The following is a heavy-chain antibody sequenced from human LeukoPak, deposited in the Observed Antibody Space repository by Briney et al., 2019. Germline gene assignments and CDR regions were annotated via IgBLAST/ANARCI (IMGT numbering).Heavy chain of an antibody. CDR2: IYYTGNT. CDR3: ARKIVRRGGTYGLDV. J-gene: IGHJ6*02. V-gene: IGHV4-59*01. CDR1: DASMTTSY. D-gene: IGHD3-10*01. Sequence: SETLSLTCTVSDASMTTSYWNWIRQPPGKGLEWIGYIYYTGNTNYNPSLKSRVTISVDTSKNQFSLNLTSATAADTAVYYCARKIVRRGGTYGLDVWGPGTTVTVSS.